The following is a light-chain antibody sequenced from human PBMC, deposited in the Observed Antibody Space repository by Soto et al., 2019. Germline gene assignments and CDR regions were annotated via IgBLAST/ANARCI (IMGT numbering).Light chain of an antibody. J-gene: IGKJ2*01. CDR2: GAS. Sequence: EIVMMQSPATLSVSPGERATLSCRASQSVSRYLAWYQQKPGQAPRLLIYGASWVAPGMPDWIGSRGSGTDSILSISRLAHEDFAVYYCQHDDSLPYTFAQGTKV. CDR1: QSVSRY. CDR3: QHDDSLPYT. V-gene: IGKV3D-15*02.